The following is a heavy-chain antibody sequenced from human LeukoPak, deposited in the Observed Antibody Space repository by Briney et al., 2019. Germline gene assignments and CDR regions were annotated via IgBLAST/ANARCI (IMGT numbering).Heavy chain of an antibody. Sequence: ASVKVSCKASGYTFTSYDINWVRQATGQGLEWMGWMNPNSGNTGYAQKFQGRVTMTRNTSISTAYMELSSLRSEDTAVYYCARGHSSVVTAIPYYFDFWGQGTLVTVSS. D-gene: IGHD2-21*02. CDR3: ARGHSSVVTAIPYYFDF. J-gene: IGHJ4*02. CDR1: GYTFTSYD. CDR2: MNPNSGNT. V-gene: IGHV1-8*01.